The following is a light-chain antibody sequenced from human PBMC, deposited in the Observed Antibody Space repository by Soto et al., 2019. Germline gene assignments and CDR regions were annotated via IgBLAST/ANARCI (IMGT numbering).Light chain of an antibody. CDR2: GAS. Sequence: EIVMTQSPATLSVSPGERATLSCRASQSVSSNLAWYQQKPGQAPRLLIYGASTRATGIPARFSGSGSGTEFPLTISSLQSEDFAVYYCQQYPGYTFGQGTKLEIK. CDR3: QQYPGYT. V-gene: IGKV3-15*01. CDR1: QSVSSN. J-gene: IGKJ2*01.